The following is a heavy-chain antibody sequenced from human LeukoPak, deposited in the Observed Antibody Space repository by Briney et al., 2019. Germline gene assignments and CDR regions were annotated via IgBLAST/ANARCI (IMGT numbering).Heavy chain of an antibody. Sequence: GGSLTLSCAASGFTFSSYSMNWVRQAPGKGLEWVSSISSSSSYIYYADSVKGRFTISRDNAKNSLYLQMNSLRAEDTAVYYCARSSRIAAAIWYNWFDPWGQGTLVTVSS. J-gene: IGHJ5*02. CDR3: ARSSRIAAAIWYNWFDP. V-gene: IGHV3-21*01. D-gene: IGHD6-13*01. CDR2: ISSSSSYI. CDR1: GFTFSSYS.